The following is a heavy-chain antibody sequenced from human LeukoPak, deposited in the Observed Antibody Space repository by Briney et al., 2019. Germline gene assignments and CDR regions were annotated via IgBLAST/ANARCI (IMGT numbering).Heavy chain of an antibody. CDR3: ARARFWSDPDAFDI. CDR2: INHSGST. CDR1: GGSFSGYY. Sequence: SSETLSLTCAVYGGSFSGYYWSWIRQPPGKGLEWIGEINHSGSTNYNPSLKSRVTISVDTSKNQFSLKLSSVTAADTAVYYCARARFWSDPDAFDIWGQGTMVTVSS. D-gene: IGHD3-3*01. J-gene: IGHJ3*02. V-gene: IGHV4-34*01.